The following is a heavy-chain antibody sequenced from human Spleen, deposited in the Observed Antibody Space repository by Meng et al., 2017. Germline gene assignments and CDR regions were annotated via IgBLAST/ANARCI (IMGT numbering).Heavy chain of an antibody. D-gene: IGHD2-15*01. CDR2: IRSKAYSYAT. Sequence: GGSLRLSCAASGFTFSGSGLHWVRQASGKGLEWVGRIRSKAYSYATAYAASVKGRFTISRDDSKNMAYLQMNSLKTEDTAVYYCTRHTSPCSGGNCYIFDYWGQGTLVTVSS. CDR1: GFTFSGSG. J-gene: IGHJ4*02. CDR3: TRHTSPCSGGNCYIFDY. V-gene: IGHV3-73*01.